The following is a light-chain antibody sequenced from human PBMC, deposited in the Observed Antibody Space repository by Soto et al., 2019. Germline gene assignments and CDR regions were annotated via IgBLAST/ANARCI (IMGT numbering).Light chain of an antibody. CDR3: HQYYGNPS. J-gene: IGKJ2*01. CDR2: WTS. V-gene: IGKV4-1*01. CDR1: QSVFHKSNNKNY. Sequence: DIVMTQSPDSLAVSLGERATINCKSSQSVFHKSNNKNYLAWYQQKPGQPPKLIIYWTSTRESGVPERFSGSGSGTDFTLTINSLQAEDVAVYYWHQYYGNPSFGQGTKLEIK.